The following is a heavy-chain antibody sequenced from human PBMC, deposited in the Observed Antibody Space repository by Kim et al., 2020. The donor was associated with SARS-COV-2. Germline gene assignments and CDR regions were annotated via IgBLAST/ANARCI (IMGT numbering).Heavy chain of an antibody. D-gene: IGHD3-10*01. J-gene: IGHJ4*02. CDR1: GGTFSGHY. Sequence: SETLSLTCAVYGGTFSGHYWTWIRQPPGKGLEWIGETSHSGSTNYNPSVKSRVTISADRSKNQFSLRLSSVTAADTAVYFCARGGGYDGSGSYLGFWGRGTLVTVSS. CDR3: ARGGGYDGSGSYLGF. CDR2: TSHSGST. V-gene: IGHV4-34*01.